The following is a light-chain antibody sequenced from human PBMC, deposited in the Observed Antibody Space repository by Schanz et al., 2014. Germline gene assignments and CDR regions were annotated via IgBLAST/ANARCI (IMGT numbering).Light chain of an antibody. CDR1: QSVSGF. V-gene: IGKV3-11*01. Sequence: EIVLTQSPATLSLSPGERAILSCRASQSVSGFLAWYQQKPGQAPRLLILDTSNRATGIPARFSGSGSGTDFTLTISSLEPEDFAVYYCQQRYNWPRAFGPGTKVDIK. J-gene: IGKJ3*01. CDR2: DTS. CDR3: QQRYNWPRA.